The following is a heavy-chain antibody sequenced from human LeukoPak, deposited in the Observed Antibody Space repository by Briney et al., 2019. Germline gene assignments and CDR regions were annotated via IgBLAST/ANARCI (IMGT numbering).Heavy chain of an antibody. CDR1: GGSISSSSYY. CDR3: ARHVDTAMAPPYYFDY. CDR2: IYYSGST. V-gene: IGHV4-39*01. D-gene: IGHD5-18*01. J-gene: IGHJ4*02. Sequence: SETLSLTCTVSGGSISSSSYYWGWIRQPPGKGLEWIGSIYYSGSTYYNPSLKSRVTISVDTSKNQFSLKLCSVTAADTAVYYCARHVDTAMAPPYYFDYWGQGTLVTVSS.